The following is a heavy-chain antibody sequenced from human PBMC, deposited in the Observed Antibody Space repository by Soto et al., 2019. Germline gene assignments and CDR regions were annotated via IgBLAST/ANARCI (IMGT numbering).Heavy chain of an antibody. Sequence: SETLSLTCTVSRGSISSYYWTWIRQPPGKGLEWIGYIDYSGSTDYNPSLKSRVTISVDTSKKQFSLKLSSVTAADTAVYYCARRVVVPAAEYGMDVWGQGTTVTVSS. CDR3: ARRVVVPAAEYGMDV. D-gene: IGHD2-2*01. J-gene: IGHJ6*02. V-gene: IGHV4-59*08. CDR1: RGSISSYY. CDR2: IDYSGST.